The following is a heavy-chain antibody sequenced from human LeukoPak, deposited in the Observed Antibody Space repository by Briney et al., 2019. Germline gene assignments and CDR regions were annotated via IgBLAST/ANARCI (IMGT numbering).Heavy chain of an antibody. CDR1: GGSISSYY. D-gene: IGHD2-8*01. V-gene: IGHV4-59*01. J-gene: IGHJ4*02. Sequence: SETLSLTCTVSGGSISSYYWSWIRQPPGKGLEWIGYIYYSGSTNYNPSLKSRVTISVDTSKNQFSLKLSSVTAADTAVYYCARDVMVSPFDYWGQGTLVTVSS. CDR2: IYYSGST. CDR3: ARDVMVSPFDY.